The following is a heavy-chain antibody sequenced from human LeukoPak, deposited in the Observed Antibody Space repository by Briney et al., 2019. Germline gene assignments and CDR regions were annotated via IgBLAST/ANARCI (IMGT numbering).Heavy chain of an antibody. Sequence: GGSLRLSCAASGFTFRGYWMHWVRQAPGKGLVWVSRINSDGSSTTYADSVKGRFTISRDNAKNTLYLQMNSLRAEDTAVYYCARDPSEYYYDSSGYYSVWGQGTLVTVSS. CDR1: GFTFRGYW. J-gene: IGHJ4*02. CDR2: INSDGSST. V-gene: IGHV3-74*01. CDR3: ARDPSEYYYDSSGYYSV. D-gene: IGHD3-22*01.